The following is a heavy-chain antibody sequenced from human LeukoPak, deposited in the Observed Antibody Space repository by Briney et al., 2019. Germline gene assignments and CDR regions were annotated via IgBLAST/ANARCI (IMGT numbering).Heavy chain of an antibody. CDR1: GYTFTSYA. Sequence: VASVKVSCKASGYTFTSYAMHWVRQAPGQRLEWMGWINAGNGNTKYSQKFQGRVTITRDSSASTAYMELSSLRSEDTAEYYCARDARSGDYYYGMDVWGQGTTVTVSS. CDR2: INAGNGNT. CDR3: ARDARSGDYYYGMDV. D-gene: IGHD3-10*01. J-gene: IGHJ6*02. V-gene: IGHV1-3*01.